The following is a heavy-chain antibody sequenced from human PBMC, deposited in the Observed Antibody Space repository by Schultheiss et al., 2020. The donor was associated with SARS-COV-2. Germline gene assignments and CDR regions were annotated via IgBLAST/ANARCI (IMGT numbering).Heavy chain of an antibody. V-gene: IGHV4-59*12. D-gene: IGHD3-10*01. CDR2: IYYSGST. J-gene: IGHJ4*02. CDR3: ASLTYYYGSGSYYRFDY. Sequence: SETLSLTCSVSGGSISRYYWSWIRQPPGKGLEWIGYIYYSGSTYYNPSLKSRVTISVDTSKNQFSLKLSSVTAADTAVYYCASLTYYYGSGSYYRFDYWGQGTLVTVSS. CDR1: GGSISRYY.